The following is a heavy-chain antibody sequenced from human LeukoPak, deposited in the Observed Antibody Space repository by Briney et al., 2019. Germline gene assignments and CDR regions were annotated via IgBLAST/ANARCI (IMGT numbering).Heavy chain of an antibody. D-gene: IGHD3-9*01. Sequence: PGGSLRLSCAASGFTFSSYWMHWVRHAPGKGLVWVSRINSDGSSTTYADSVKGRFTISRDNAKNTLYLQMNSLRAEDTAVYYCARTLRYFGENWFDPWGQGTLVTVSS. CDR2: INSDGSST. CDR1: GFTFSSYW. J-gene: IGHJ5*02. CDR3: ARTLRYFGENWFDP. V-gene: IGHV3-74*03.